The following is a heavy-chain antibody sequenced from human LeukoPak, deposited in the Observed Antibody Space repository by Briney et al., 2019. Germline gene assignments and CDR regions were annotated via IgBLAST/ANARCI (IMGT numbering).Heavy chain of an antibody. CDR2: ISYSGNT. D-gene: IGHD1-7*01. CDR1: GDSISSSSYY. V-gene: IGHV4-39*07. CDR3: ATNLGRYNWNYARDY. J-gene: IGHJ4*02. Sequence: SETLSLTCSVSGDSISSSSYYWGWIRQPPGKGLEWIGSISYSGNTYYNPSLKSRVTISVDTSKNQFSLKLSSVTAADTAVYYCATNLGRYNWNYARDYWGQGTLVTVSS.